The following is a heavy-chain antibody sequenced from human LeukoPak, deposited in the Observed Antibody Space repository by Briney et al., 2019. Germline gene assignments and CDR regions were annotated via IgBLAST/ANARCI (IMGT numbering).Heavy chain of an antibody. V-gene: IGHV3-23*01. CDR1: GFTFSIHG. CDR2: IRSSGVSA. J-gene: IGHJ4*02. Sequence: GGSLRLSCEASGFTFSIHGMAWVRQAPGKGLEWVTDIRSSGVSADYIDSVKGRFTISRDNSKNTLYLQMNSLRAEDTAVYYCAKDSMTTVTDWGQGTLVTVSS. CDR3: AKDSMTTVTD. D-gene: IGHD4-17*01.